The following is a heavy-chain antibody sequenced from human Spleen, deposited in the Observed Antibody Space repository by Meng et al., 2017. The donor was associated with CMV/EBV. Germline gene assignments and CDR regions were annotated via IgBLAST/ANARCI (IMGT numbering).Heavy chain of an antibody. CDR2: INHSGST. CDR3: ARLRGPTPSGNAFDL. Sequence: SQTLSLTCAVYGGSFSGYYWSWIRQPPGKGLEWIGEINHSGSTNYNPSLKSRVTISVDTSKNQFSLKLRSVTAADTAVYYCARLRGPTPSGNAFDLWGQGTMVTVSS. D-gene: IGHD1-26*01. CDR1: GGSFSGYY. J-gene: IGHJ3*01. V-gene: IGHV4-34*01.